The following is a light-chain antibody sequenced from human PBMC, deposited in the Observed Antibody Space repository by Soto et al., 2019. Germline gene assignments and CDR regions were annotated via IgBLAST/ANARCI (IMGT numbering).Light chain of an antibody. CDR1: SSDVGGYNY. J-gene: IGLJ1*01. Sequence: QSVLTQPASVSGSPGQSITISCTGNSSDVGGYNYVSWYQPHPGKAPKLMIYDVSNRPSGVSNRFSGSKSGNTASLTISGLQAEDEADYYCSSYTSSSTHYVFGTGTKLTVL. CDR2: DVS. V-gene: IGLV2-14*01. CDR3: SSYTSSSTHYV.